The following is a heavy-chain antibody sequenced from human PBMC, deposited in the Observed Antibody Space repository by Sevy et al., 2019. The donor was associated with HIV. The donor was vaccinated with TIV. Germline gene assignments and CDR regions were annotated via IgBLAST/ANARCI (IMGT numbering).Heavy chain of an antibody. J-gene: IGHJ4*02. CDR3: ARGGGNGWYYFDY. Sequence: GGSLRLSCAASGFSFSSYEMNWVRQAPGKGLQWLSYISSSGSSTYYADSVKGRFTISRDNAKNSLYLQMNSLRAEDTAVYYCARGGGNGWYYFDYWGQETLVTVSS. V-gene: IGHV3-48*03. D-gene: IGHD6-19*01. CDR1: GFSFSSYE. CDR2: ISSSGSST.